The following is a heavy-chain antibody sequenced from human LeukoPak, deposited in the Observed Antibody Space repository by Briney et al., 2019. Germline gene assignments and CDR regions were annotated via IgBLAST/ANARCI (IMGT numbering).Heavy chain of an antibody. Sequence: GASVKVSCKASGYTFTGYYMHWVRQAPGQGLEWMGWINPNSGGTNYAQKFQGWVTMTRDTSISSAYMELSRLRSDDTAVYYCARDRITMVRGVQNYYYYYGMDVWGKGTTVTVSS. CDR1: GYTFTGYY. V-gene: IGHV1-2*04. CDR2: INPNSGGT. J-gene: IGHJ6*04. CDR3: ARDRITMVRGVQNYYYYYGMDV. D-gene: IGHD3-10*01.